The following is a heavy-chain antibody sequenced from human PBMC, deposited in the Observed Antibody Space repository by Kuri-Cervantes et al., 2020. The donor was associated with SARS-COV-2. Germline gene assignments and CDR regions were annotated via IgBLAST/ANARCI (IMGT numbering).Heavy chain of an antibody. V-gene: IGHV1-46*01. CDR1: GYTFTSYY. CDR2: INPSGGST. Sequence: ASVKVSCKASGYTFTSYYMHWVRQAPGQGLEWMGIINPSGGSTSYAQKFQGRVTMTRDTSISTAYMELSRLRSDDTAVYYCARDRFYYDSHWFDPWGQGTLVTVSS. J-gene: IGHJ5*02. D-gene: IGHD3-22*01. CDR3: ARDRFYYDSHWFDP.